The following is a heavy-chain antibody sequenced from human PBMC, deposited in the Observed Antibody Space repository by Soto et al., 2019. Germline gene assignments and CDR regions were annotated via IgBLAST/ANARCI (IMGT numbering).Heavy chain of an antibody. CDR2: IYYSGRT. J-gene: IGHJ5*02. CDR1: GGSISSGGYY. CDR3: ARAGAVNWFDP. Sequence: QVQLQESGPGLVKPSQTLSLTCTVSGGSISSGGYYWSWIRQHPGKGLEWIGYIYYSGRTYHNPSLKSPITISVDTSKNQFSLKLSSVTAADTAVYYCARAGAVNWFDPWGQGTLVTVSS. V-gene: IGHV4-31*01.